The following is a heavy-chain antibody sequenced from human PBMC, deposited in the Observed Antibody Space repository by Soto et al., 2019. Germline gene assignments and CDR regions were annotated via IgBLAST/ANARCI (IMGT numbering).Heavy chain of an antibody. V-gene: IGHV4-61*01. CDR3: ARDGGGSYYYGMDV. J-gene: IGHJ6*02. D-gene: IGHD1-26*01. CDR2: IYYSGST. Sequence: QVQLQESGPGLVKPSETLSLTCTVSGGSVSSGSYYWSWIRQPPGKGLEWIGYIYYSGSTNYNPSLESRVTISVDTSKNQFSLKLSSVTAADTAVYYCARDGGGSYYYGMDVWGQGTTVTVSS. CDR1: GGSVSSGSYY.